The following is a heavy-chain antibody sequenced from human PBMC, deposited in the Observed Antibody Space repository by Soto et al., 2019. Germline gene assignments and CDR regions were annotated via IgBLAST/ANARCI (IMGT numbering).Heavy chain of an antibody. D-gene: IGHD3-22*01. V-gene: IGHV1-2*02. J-gene: IGHJ6*03. CDR1: GYTFSGYH. Sequence: ASVKVSCKASGYTFSGYHMYWVRQAPGQGLDWMGLTSPSTGGTNYGQKFEGRVTRTTDPPRRPPSWELRSRRSEDTAVYYWARSVRSGYFFSGVMGVWAKGPGVTVYS. CDR3: ARSVRSGYFFSGVMGV. CDR2: TSPSTGGT.